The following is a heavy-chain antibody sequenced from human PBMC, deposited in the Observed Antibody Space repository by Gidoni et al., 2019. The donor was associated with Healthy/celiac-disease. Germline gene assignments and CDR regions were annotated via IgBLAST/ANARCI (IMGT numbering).Heavy chain of an antibody. Sequence: QVQLVESGGGVVQPGRSLRLSCAASGFTFSSYAMHWVRQAPGKGLEWVAVISYDGSNKYYADSVKGRFTISRDNSKNTLYLQMNSLRAEDTAVYYCARVGSLEDYYYYGMDVWGQGTTVTVSS. V-gene: IGHV3-30-3*01. D-gene: IGHD3-16*01. J-gene: IGHJ6*02. CDR1: GFTFSSYA. CDR2: ISYDGSNK. CDR3: ARVGSLEDYYYYGMDV.